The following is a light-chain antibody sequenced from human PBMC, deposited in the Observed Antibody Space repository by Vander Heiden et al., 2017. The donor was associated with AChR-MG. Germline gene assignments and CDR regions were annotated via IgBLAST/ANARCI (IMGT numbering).Light chain of an antibody. CDR3: QQYSSWPRT. V-gene: IGKV3-15*01. Sequence: IAMSPSPATLSVSPGERATLSCRASQSVSNNLAWYQQKPGQAPKLLIYGASTRDTGIPARFSGSGSGTEFILTISSLQSEDVAVYYCQQYSSWPRTFGQGTKVEIK. CDR2: GAS. J-gene: IGKJ1*01. CDR1: QSVSNN.